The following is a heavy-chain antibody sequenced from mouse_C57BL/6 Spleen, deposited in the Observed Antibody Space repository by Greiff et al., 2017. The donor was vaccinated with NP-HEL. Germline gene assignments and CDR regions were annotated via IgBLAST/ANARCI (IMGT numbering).Heavy chain of an antibody. CDR3: ARVDYGYDFFAY. CDR2: IYPGDGDT. D-gene: IGHD2-2*01. V-gene: IGHV1-82*01. Sequence: VQLQQSGPELVKPGASVKISCKASGYAFSSSWMNWVKQRPGKGLEWIGRIYPGDGDTNYNGKFKGKATLTADKSSSTAYMQLSSLTSEDSAVYFCARVDYGYDFFAYWGQGTLVTVSA. CDR1: GYAFSSSW. J-gene: IGHJ3*01.